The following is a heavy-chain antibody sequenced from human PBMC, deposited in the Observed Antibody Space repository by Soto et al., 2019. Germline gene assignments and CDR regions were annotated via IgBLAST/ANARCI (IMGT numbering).Heavy chain of an antibody. CDR1: EIIFSGYG. V-gene: IGHV3-33*01. CDR3: ARDGVGGTVFFGYLDY. D-gene: IGHD1-26*01. CDR2: IRFDGSNI. J-gene: IGHJ4*02. Sequence: QVQLVESGGGVVQPGRSLRLSCAVSEIIFSGYGMHWVRQAPGKGLEWVAVIRFDGSNIHYADSVKGRFTISRDNSKNTLYLQMGRLRAEDTAVYYCARDGVGGTVFFGYLDYWGQGALVTVSS.